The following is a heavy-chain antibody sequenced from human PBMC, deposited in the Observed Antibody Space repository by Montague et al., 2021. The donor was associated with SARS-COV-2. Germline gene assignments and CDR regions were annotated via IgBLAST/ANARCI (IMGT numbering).Heavy chain of an antibody. Sequence: SETLSLTCTVSGGSISSSSYYWGWIRQPPGKGLEWIGSIYYSGSTYYNPSLKSRVTISVDTSKNQFSLKLSSVTAEDTAVYYCVEIVGAADYLGQGTLVTVSS. CDR1: GGSISSSSYY. D-gene: IGHD1-26*01. CDR2: IYYSGST. J-gene: IGHJ4*02. V-gene: IGHV4-39*01. CDR3: VEIVGAADY.